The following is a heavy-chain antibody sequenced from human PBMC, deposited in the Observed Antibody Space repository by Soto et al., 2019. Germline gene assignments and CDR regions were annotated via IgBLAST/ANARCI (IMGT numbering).Heavy chain of an antibody. J-gene: IGHJ5*02. V-gene: IGHV1-69*13. CDR3: ARNLEGPNNNWFDP. Sequence: SVKVSCKASGGTFSSYAIGWVRQAPGQGLEWMGGIIPIFGTANYAQKFQGRVTITADESTSTAYMELSSLRSEDTAVYYCARNLEGPNNNWFDPWGQGTLVTVSS. CDR2: IIPIFGTA. CDR1: GGTFSSYA.